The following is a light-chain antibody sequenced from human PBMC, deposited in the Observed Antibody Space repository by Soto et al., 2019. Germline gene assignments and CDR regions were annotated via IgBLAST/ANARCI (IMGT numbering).Light chain of an antibody. CDR3: XXYDNYVT. J-gene: IGKJ4*01. CDR2: KAS. CDR1: QSISSW. Sequence: DIQMTQSPSTLSASVGDRVTITCRASQSISSWLAWYQQKPGKAPKLLIYKASSLESGVPSRFSGSGSGTDFTLTISSXQXXXXATXXCXXYDNYVTXXGGTKVEIK. V-gene: IGKV1-5*03.